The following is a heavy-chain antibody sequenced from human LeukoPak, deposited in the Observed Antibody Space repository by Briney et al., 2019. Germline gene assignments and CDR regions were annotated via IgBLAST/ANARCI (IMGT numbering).Heavy chain of an antibody. CDR3: ARSSRGRGYSYGYAY. V-gene: IGHV4-34*01. CDR1: GGSFSGYY. CDR2: INHSGST. J-gene: IGHJ4*02. Sequence: PSETLSLTCAVYGGSFSGYYCSWIRQPPGKGLEWIGEINHSGSTNYNPSLKSRVTISVDTSKNQFSLKLNSVTAADTAVYYCARSSRGRGYSYGYAYWGQGTLVTVSS. D-gene: IGHD5-18*01.